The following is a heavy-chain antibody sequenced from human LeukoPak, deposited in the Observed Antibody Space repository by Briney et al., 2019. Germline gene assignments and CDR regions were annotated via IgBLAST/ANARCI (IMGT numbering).Heavy chain of an antibody. CDR3: ARGVAATGSYNWFDP. Sequence: SETLSLTCAVYGGSCSGYYWSLIRQPPGKVLEWIGEINHSGSTNYNPSLKSRVTISVDTSKTQFSLILTSVTAADSAMYYCARGVAATGSYNWFDPWGQGTLVTVSS. J-gene: IGHJ5*02. CDR1: GGSCSGYY. V-gene: IGHV4-34*01. D-gene: IGHD6-13*01. CDR2: INHSGST.